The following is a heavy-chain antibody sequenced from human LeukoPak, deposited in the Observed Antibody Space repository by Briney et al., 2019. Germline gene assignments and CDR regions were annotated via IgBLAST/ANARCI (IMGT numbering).Heavy chain of an antibody. V-gene: IGHV4-34*01. J-gene: IGHJ6*02. Sequence: SETLSLTCAVYGGSFSDYFWGWIRQPPGKGLEWIGEINHSGRTYYNPSLKSRVTISVDTSKNQFSLNLSSVTAADTAVYYCARDVVVASAAIHYGMDVWGQGTTVTVSS. CDR3: ARDVVVASAAIHYGMDV. CDR1: GGSFSDYF. CDR2: INHSGRT. D-gene: IGHD2-2*01.